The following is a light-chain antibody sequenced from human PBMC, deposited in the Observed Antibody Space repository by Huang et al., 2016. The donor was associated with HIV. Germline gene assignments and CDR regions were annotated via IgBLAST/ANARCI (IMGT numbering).Light chain of an antibody. V-gene: IGKV3-11*01. Sequence: EIVLTQSPATLSLSPGERATLSCRASQSVSSYLVWYQQKPGQAPRLLIYDASNRATGSPARFSGGGSGTDFTLTISSLEPEDFAVYYCQQRSLFGPGTKVDIK. CDR1: QSVSSY. CDR2: DAS. J-gene: IGKJ3*01. CDR3: QQRSL.